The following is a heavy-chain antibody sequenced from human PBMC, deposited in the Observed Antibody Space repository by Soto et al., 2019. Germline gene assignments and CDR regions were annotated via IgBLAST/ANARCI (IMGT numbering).Heavy chain of an antibody. J-gene: IGHJ4*02. Sequence: GGSLRLSCAASGFTFSSYNMNWVRQAPGKGLEWVSSISSSSTYIYYADSVKGRFTISRDNAKNSLYLQMNSLRGEDTAVYYCERDGSWEVAADYWGQGTLVTVSS. CDR1: GFTFSSYN. CDR3: ERDGSWEVAADY. D-gene: IGHD1-26*01. CDR2: ISSSSTYI. V-gene: IGHV3-21*01.